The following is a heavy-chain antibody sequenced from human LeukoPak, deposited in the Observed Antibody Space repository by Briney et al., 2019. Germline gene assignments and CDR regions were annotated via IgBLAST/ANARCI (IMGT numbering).Heavy chain of an antibody. CDR1: GYTFTGYY. Sequence: GASVKVSCKASGYTFTGYYMHWVRQAPGQGLEWMGWINPNSGGTNYAQKFQGRVTMTRDTSISTAYMELSGLRSDDTAVYYCAREEIIVGATTFDYWGQGTLVTVSS. CDR3: AREEIIVGATTFDY. D-gene: IGHD1-26*01. J-gene: IGHJ4*02. CDR2: INPNSGGT. V-gene: IGHV1-2*02.